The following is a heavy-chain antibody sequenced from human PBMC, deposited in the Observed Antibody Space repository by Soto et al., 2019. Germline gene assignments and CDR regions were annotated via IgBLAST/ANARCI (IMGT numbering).Heavy chain of an antibody. Sequence: GESLKISYKGSGYSFTSYWIGWVRQMPGKGLEWMGIIYPGDSDTRYSPSFQGQVTISADKSISTAYLQWSSLKASDTAMYYCARNSIAAAGYYYGMDVWGQGTTVTVSS. D-gene: IGHD6-13*01. J-gene: IGHJ6*02. CDR1: GYSFTSYW. CDR3: ARNSIAAAGYYYGMDV. CDR2: IYPGDSDT. V-gene: IGHV5-51*01.